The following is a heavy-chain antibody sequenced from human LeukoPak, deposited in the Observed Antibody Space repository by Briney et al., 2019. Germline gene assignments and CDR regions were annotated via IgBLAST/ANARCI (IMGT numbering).Heavy chain of an antibody. CDR1: GYTFTSYA. CDR3: ARSAITGRALDT. D-gene: IGHD1-20*01. V-gene: IGHV1-3*01. Sequence: ASVKVSCKASGYTFTSYAMHWVRQAPGQRLEWMGWINAGNGNTKYSQKFQGRVTITRDTSASTAYMELSSLRSEDTAVYYCARSAITGRALDTWGQGTLVTVSS. CDR2: INAGNGNT. J-gene: IGHJ5*02.